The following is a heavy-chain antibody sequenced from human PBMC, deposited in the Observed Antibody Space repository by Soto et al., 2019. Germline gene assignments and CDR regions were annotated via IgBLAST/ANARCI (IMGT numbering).Heavy chain of an antibody. Sequence: PSETLSLTCTVYGASVSDYYWNWVRQPPGKGLEWIGYIHYTGDSKYNPSLKSRVTMSVDTSKNQFPLKMTSVTAADTAVYYCARWGHPAVKAYDIWGQGAMVTVSS. CDR3: ARWGHPAVKAYDI. D-gene: IGHD2-21*01. CDR2: IHYTGDS. J-gene: IGHJ3*02. V-gene: IGHV4-59*02. CDR1: GASVSDYY.